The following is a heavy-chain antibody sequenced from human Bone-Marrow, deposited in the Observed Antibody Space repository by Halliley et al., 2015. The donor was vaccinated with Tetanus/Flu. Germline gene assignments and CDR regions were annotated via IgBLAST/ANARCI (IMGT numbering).Heavy chain of an antibody. J-gene: IGHJ4*02. CDR3: ARDLGGPLSGMTGFDS. CDR2: IGGSKGDT. D-gene: IGHD1-1*01. Sequence: IGGSKGDTTYAQSFQGRVTVTADTSTTTAYMELMSLTSDDTAVYFCARDLGGPLSGMTGFDSWGQGTLVIVSS. V-gene: IGHV1-18*01.